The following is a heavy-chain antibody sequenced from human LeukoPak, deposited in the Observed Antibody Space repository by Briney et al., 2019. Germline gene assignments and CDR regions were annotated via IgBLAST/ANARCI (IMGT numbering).Heavy chain of an antibody. CDR2: IKQDESEK. V-gene: IGHV3-7*01. J-gene: IGHJ4*02. CDR3: ARDLQKYSGYNGLGY. D-gene: IGHD5-12*01. Sequence: QPGGSLRLSCAASGVTFGSYWMTWVRQAPGKGLEWVANIKQDESEKYYVDSVKGRFTISRANAENSLYLQMNSLRAEDTAVYYCARDLQKYSGYNGLGYWGQGTLVTVSS. CDR1: GVTFGSYW.